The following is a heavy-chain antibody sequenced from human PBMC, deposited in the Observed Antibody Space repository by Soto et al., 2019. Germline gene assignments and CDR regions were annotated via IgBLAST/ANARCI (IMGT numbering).Heavy chain of an antibody. V-gene: IGHV4-39*01. CDR2: IYYSGST. D-gene: IGHD2-21*02. CDR3: ARQRTSVVTQAYFDV. CDR1: GGSISSSSYY. Sequence: SETLSLTCTVSGGSISSSSYYWGWIRQPPGKGLEWIGSIYYSGSTYYNPSLKSRVTISVDTSKNQFSLKLSSVTAADTALYFCARQRTSVVTQAYFDVWGPGSLVTVSS. J-gene: IGHJ4*02.